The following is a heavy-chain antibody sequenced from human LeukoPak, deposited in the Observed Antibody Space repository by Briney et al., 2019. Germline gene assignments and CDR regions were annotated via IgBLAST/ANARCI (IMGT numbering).Heavy chain of an antibody. D-gene: IGHD6-19*01. Sequence: GGSLRLSCAASGFTFSSYGMHWVRQAPGKGLEWVAVISYDGSNKYYADSVKGRFTISRDNSKNTLYLQMNSLRAEDTAVYYCARAVAGTMCDYWGQGTLVTVSS. CDR2: ISYDGSNK. V-gene: IGHV3-30*03. CDR3: ARAVAGTMCDY. J-gene: IGHJ4*02. CDR1: GFTFSSYG.